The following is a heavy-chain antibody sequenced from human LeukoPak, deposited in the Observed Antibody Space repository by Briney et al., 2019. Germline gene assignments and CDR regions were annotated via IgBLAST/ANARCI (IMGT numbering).Heavy chain of an antibody. J-gene: IGHJ4*02. CDR2: INPNSGGT. CDR1: GYTFTGYY. V-gene: IGHV1-2*04. Sequence: ASVKVSCKASGYTFTGYYMHWVRQAPGQGLEWMGWINPNSGGTNYAQKFRGWVTMTRDTSISTAYMELSRLRSDDTAVYYCARETGRGYGSGSYYDYWGQGTLVTVPS. D-gene: IGHD3-10*01. CDR3: ARETGRGYGSGSYYDY.